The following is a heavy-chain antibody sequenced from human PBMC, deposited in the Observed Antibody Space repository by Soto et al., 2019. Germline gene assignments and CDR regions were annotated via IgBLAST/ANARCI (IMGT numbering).Heavy chain of an antibody. J-gene: IGHJ4*02. CDR2: IDPDTGDT. CDR3: ARVIKIVRAGTVSDF. CDR1: GYSFTGYY. V-gene: IGHV1-2*02. D-gene: IGHD2-21*01. Sequence: ASVKVSCKASGYSFTGYYMHWVRQAPGQGLEWMGWIDPDTGDTASAEQFQGRVTMRKDTSISTVYMELNSLRSDDTAIYYCARVIKIVRAGTVSDFWGQGTLVTVSS.